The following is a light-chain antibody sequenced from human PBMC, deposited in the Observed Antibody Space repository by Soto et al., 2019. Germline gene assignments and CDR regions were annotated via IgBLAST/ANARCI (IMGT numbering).Light chain of an antibody. CDR2: EVT. V-gene: IGLV2-14*01. CDR1: SSDVGGYKY. J-gene: IGLJ1*01. CDR3: SSYASSGTPFV. Sequence: QSVLTQPASVSGSPGQSITISCTGTSSDVGGYKYVSWYQHYPGKAPKLMISEVTNRPSGVSTRFSGSKSGNTASLTISGLQAEDEADYFCSSYASSGTPFVFGTGTKLTVL.